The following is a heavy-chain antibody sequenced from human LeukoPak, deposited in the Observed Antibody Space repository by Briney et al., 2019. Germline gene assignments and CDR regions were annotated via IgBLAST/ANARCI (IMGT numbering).Heavy chain of an antibody. J-gene: IGHJ4*02. CDR3: AKDQYYYDSSGGFDY. Sequence: SLRLSCAASGFTFDDYAMHWVRQAPGKGLEWVSGISWNSGSIGYADSVKGRFTVSRDNAKNSPYLQMNSLRAEDTALYYCAKDQYYYDSSGGFDYWGQGTLVTVSS. CDR1: GFTFDDYA. D-gene: IGHD3-22*01. CDR2: ISWNSGSI. V-gene: IGHV3-9*01.